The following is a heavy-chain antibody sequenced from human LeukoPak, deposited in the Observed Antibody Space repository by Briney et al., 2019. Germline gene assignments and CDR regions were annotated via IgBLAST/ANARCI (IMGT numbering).Heavy chain of an antibody. CDR3: TTHTQPWSGYDSLYYFDY. Sequence: PGGSLRLSCAASGFTFSSYAMSWVRQAPGKGLEWVGRIKSKTDGGTTDYAAPVKGRFTISRDDSKNTLYLQMNSLKTEDTAVYYCTTHTQPWSGYDSLYYFDYWGQGTLVTVSS. CDR2: IKSKTDGGTT. D-gene: IGHD5-12*01. CDR1: GFTFSSYA. V-gene: IGHV3-15*01. J-gene: IGHJ4*02.